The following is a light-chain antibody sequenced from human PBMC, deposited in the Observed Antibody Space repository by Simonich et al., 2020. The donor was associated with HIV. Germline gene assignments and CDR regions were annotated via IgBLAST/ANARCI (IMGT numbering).Light chain of an antibody. CDR3: QQYSFYYT. Sequence: IQMTQSPSPLSASVGDRVTITCRASQSISSWLAWYQQKPGKAPKLLIYKASSLESGVPSRFSGSGSGTEFTLTISSLQPDDFATYYCQQYSFYYTFGQGTKLEIK. J-gene: IGKJ2*01. CDR2: KAS. V-gene: IGKV1-5*03. CDR1: QSISSW.